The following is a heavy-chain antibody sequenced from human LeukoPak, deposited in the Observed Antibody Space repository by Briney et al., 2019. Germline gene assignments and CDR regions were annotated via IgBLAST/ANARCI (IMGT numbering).Heavy chain of an antibody. V-gene: IGHV3-74*01. Sequence: PGGSLRLSCAASGFTFSSYWMHWVRQAPGKGLVWVSRINSDGSSTSYADSVKGRFTISRDNAKNTLYLQMNSLRAEDTGVYYCATGITITNWFDPWGQGTLVTVSS. CDR2: INSDGSST. J-gene: IGHJ5*02. D-gene: IGHD3-3*01. CDR1: GFTFSSYW. CDR3: ATGITITNWFDP.